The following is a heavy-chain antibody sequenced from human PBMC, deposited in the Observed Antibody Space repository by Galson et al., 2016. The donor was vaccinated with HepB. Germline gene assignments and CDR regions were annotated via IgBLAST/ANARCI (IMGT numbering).Heavy chain of an antibody. D-gene: IGHD3-10*01. CDR3: ARLRVSLDSDAFDI. V-gene: IGHV3-74*01. Sequence: LRLSCAASGFTFSSDWMHWVRQAPGKGLVWVSRINSDGSRTSYADSVKGRFTISRDNAKNTLYLQMNSLRAEDTAVYYCARLRVSLDSDAFDIWGQGTMVTVSS. CDR1: GFTFSSDW. CDR2: INSDGSRT. J-gene: IGHJ3*02.